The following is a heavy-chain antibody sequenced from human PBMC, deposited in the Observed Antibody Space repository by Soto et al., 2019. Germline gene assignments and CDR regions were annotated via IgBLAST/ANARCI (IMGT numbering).Heavy chain of an antibody. J-gene: IGHJ5*02. D-gene: IGHD3-22*01. V-gene: IGHV1-69*02. Sequence: QVQLVQSGAEVKKPGSSVKVSCKASGGTFSSYTISWVRQAPGQGLEWMGRIIPILGIANYAQKFQGRVTITADKSTSTVYMELSSLRSEDTAVYYCARLAYDNSGYSNWFDPWGQGTLVTVSS. CDR3: ARLAYDNSGYSNWFDP. CDR1: GGTFSSYT. CDR2: IIPILGIA.